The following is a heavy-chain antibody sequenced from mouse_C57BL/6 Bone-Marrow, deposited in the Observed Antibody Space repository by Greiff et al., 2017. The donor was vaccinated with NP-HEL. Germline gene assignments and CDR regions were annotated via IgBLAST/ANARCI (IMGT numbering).Heavy chain of an antibody. D-gene: IGHD1-1*01. CDR1: GYTFTSYG. V-gene: IGHV1-81*01. J-gene: IGHJ4*01. Sequence: VKLMESGAELARPGASVKLSCKASGYTFTSYGISWVKQRTGQGLEWIGEIYPRSGNTYYNEKFKGKATLTADKSSSTAYMELRSLTSEDAAVYFCARRDYVYAMDYWGQGTSVTVSS. CDR2: IYPRSGNT. CDR3: ARRDYVYAMDY.